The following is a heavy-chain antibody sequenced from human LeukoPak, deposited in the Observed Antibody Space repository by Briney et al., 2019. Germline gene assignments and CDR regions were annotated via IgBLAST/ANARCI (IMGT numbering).Heavy chain of an antibody. CDR2: IRSEAYGGTK. V-gene: IGHV3-49*04. CDR1: GFTFGDHA. D-gene: IGHD1-14*01. J-gene: IGHJ4*02. CDR3: SSDVDHLDY. Sequence: GGSLRLSCTASGFTFGDHAMSWVRQAPGKGLEWVGCIRSEAYGGTKEYAASVKFRFTISRYDYKSIASLQINSLKTEHTAVYYCSSDVDHLDYWGQGTLVTVSS.